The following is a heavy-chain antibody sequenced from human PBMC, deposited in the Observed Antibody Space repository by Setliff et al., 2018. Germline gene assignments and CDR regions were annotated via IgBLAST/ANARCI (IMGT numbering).Heavy chain of an antibody. V-gene: IGHV4-39*01. Sequence: ASETLSLTCTVSGASITNINYYWGLIRQPPGKGLEWIGSIFYSGRTFYNPSLKSRVTISVDTSKNQFSLTLSSVTAADTAVYYCARLPNYVWGSPVDYWGQGTLVT. CDR2: IFYSGRT. CDR3: ARLPNYVWGSPVDY. J-gene: IGHJ4*02. CDR1: GASITNINYY. D-gene: IGHD3-16*01.